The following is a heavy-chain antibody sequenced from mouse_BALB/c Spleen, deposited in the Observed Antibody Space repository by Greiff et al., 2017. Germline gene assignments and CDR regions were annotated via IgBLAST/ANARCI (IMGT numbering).Heavy chain of an antibody. J-gene: IGHJ3*01. Sequence: DVQLVESGGGLVQPGGSLKLSCAASGFTFSSYGMSWVRQTPDKRLELVATINSNGGSTYYPDSVKGRFTISRDNAKNTLYLQMSSLKSEDTAMYYFARYYYYGSSPFAYWGQGTLVTVSA. CDR2: INSNGGST. CDR1: GFTFSSYG. V-gene: IGHV5-6-3*01. CDR3: ARYYYYGSSPFAY. D-gene: IGHD1-1*01.